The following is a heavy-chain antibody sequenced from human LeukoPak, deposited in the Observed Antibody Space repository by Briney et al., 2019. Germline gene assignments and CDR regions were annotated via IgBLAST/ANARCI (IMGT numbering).Heavy chain of an antibody. D-gene: IGHD6-6*01. CDR3: ARLYSSSSYYYYYYMDV. V-gene: IGHV4-34*01. J-gene: IGHJ6*03. CDR2: INHSGRT. CDR1: GGSFSGYY. Sequence: SETLSLTCAVSGGSFSGYYWTWIRQPPGKGLEWIGEINHSGRTNYNPSLKSRVIISVDTSKNQFSLKLSSVTAADTAVYYCARLYSSSSYYYYYYMDVWGKGTTVTVSS.